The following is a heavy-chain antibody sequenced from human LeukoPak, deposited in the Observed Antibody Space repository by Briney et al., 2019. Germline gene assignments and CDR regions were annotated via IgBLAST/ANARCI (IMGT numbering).Heavy chain of an antibody. CDR1: GGSISSSSYY. J-gene: IGHJ3*02. Sequence: SETLSLTCTVSGGSISSSSYYWGWIRQPPGKGLEWIGYIYYSGSTNYNPSLKSRVTISVDTSKNQFSLKLSSVTAADTAVYYCARGVRWGDAWAFDIWGQGTMVTVSS. CDR2: IYYSGST. V-gene: IGHV4-61*05. CDR3: ARGVRWGDAWAFDI. D-gene: IGHD3-10*01.